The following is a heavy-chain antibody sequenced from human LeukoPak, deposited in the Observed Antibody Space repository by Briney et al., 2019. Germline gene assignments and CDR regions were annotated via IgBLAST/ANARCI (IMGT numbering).Heavy chain of an antibody. CDR2: ISGRDDST. CDR3: AAGVGGEITMIVLESAFDI. J-gene: IGHJ3*02. V-gene: IGHV3-23*01. Sequence: GGSLRLSCAASGFTFSSYAMSWVRQAPGKGLEWVSAISGRDDSTYYADSVKGRFTFSRDNSKNTLYLQMNSLRAEDTAVYYCAAGVGGEITMIVLESAFDIWGQGTMVTVSS. D-gene: IGHD3-22*01. CDR1: GFTFSSYA.